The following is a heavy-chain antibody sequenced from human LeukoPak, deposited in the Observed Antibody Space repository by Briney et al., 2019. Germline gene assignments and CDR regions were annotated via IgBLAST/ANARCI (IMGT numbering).Heavy chain of an antibody. CDR1: GFTFSSYS. Sequence: PGGSLRLSCAASGFTFSSYSMNWVRQAPGKGLEWVSSISSSSSYIYYADSVKGRFTISIDNAKNSLYLQISSLRAEDTAVYYCARGYSSSWHHYYYYMDVWGKGTTVTVSS. D-gene: IGHD6-13*01. CDR2: ISSSSSYI. J-gene: IGHJ6*03. CDR3: ARGYSSSWHHYYYYMDV. V-gene: IGHV3-21*01.